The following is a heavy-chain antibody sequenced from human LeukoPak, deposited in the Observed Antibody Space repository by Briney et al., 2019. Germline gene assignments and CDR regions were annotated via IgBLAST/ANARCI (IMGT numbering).Heavy chain of an antibody. D-gene: IGHD3-10*01. CDR3: ARDTMVRGVIMTYYYYGMDV. Sequence: SENLSLTCAVYGGSFSGYYWSWIRQPPGKGLEWIGEINHSGSTNYNPSLKSRVTISVDTSKNQFSLKLSSVTAADTAVYYCARDTMVRGVIMTYYYYGMDVWGQGTTVTVSS. CDR1: GGSFSGYY. V-gene: IGHV4-34*01. CDR2: INHSGST. J-gene: IGHJ6*02.